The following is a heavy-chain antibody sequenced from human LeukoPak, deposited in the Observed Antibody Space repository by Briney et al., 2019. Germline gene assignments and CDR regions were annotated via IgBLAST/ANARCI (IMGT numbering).Heavy chain of an antibody. V-gene: IGHV3-11*01. J-gene: IGHJ5*02. CDR2: ISSSGSTI. CDR1: GFTFSDYY. Sequence: PGGSLRLSCAASGFTFSDYYMSWIRQAPGKGLEWVSYISSSGSTIYYADSVKGRFTISRDNAKNSLYLQMNSLRAEDTAVYYCARDYVSGWTENWFDPWGQGTLVTVSS. CDR3: ARDYVSGWTENWFDP. D-gene: IGHD6-19*01.